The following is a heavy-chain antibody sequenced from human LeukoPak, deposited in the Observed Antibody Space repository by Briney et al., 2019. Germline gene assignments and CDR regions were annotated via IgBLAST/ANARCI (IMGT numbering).Heavy chain of an antibody. Sequence: SETLSLTCTVSGGSLSSSSYYWGWVRQPPGTGLEWLGSIYYSGSTYYNPSLKSRVTISVDTSKNQFTLKLSSVTAADTAVYYCARTGLFDYVWGSYQPFDYWGQGTLVTVSS. CDR3: ARTGLFDYVWGSYQPFDY. J-gene: IGHJ4*02. D-gene: IGHD3-16*02. CDR2: IYYSGST. CDR1: GGSLSSSSYY. V-gene: IGHV4-39*01.